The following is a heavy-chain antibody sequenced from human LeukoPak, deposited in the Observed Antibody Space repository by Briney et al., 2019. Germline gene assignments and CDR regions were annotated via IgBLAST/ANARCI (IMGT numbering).Heavy chain of an antibody. CDR2: IYYSGST. D-gene: IGHD5-18*01. CDR3: ARGGYSYGFDNFDF. CDR1: GGSISSSSYY. V-gene: IGHV4-39*07. Sequence: SSETLSLTCTVSGGSISSSSYYWGWIRQPPGKGLEWIGSIYYSGSTYYNPSLKSRFTLSVYTSQNQFSLKLSSVTAADTAVYYCARGGYSYGFDNFDFWGQGTLVTVSS. J-gene: IGHJ4*02.